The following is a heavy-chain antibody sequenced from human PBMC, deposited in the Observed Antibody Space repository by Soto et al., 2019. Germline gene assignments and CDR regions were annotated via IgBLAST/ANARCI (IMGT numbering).Heavy chain of an antibody. J-gene: IGHJ4*02. V-gene: IGHV1-69*01. D-gene: IGHD6-19*01. CDR1: GGTFNTYG. Sequence: QVHLVQSGAEVKKPGSSVKVSCRASGGTFNTYGFNWVRQAPGQGLEWMGGIIPLFGTTTSAHNFLGRVTFTAAQSTKTAYMAMRRRTSEDTAVYFCARGGELAGWMPFDSWGQGTLVTVSS. CDR2: IIPLFGTT. CDR3: ARGGELAGWMPFDS.